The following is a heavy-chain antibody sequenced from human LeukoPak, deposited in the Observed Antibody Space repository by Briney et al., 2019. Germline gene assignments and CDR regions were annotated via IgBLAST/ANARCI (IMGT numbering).Heavy chain of an antibody. V-gene: IGHV4-4*07. J-gene: IGHJ4*02. CDR1: GGSISCYY. D-gene: IGHD3-22*01. CDR2: IYTSGST. Sequence: SETLSLTCTVSGGSISCYYWSWIRQPAGKGLEWIGRIYTSGSTNYNPSLKSRVTMSVDTSKNQFSLKLSSVTAADTAVYYCARESSGRGYYDSSGYYGFFDYWGQGTLVTVSS. CDR3: ARESSGRGYYDSSGYYGFFDY.